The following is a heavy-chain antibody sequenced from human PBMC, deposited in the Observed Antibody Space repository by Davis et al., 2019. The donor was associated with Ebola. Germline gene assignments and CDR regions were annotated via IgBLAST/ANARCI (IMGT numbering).Heavy chain of an antibody. Sequence: ASVKVSCKTSGYPFSAYGISWVRQAPGQGLEWMGWISADSGNTKYAQNFQGRVTVTTDTSTSTAYMELRSLRSDDTAMYYCARDRYNWNEFDYWGQGTLVTVSS. V-gene: IGHV1-18*01. D-gene: IGHD1-20*01. CDR2: ISADSGNT. J-gene: IGHJ4*02. CDR3: ARDRYNWNEFDY. CDR1: GYPFSAYG.